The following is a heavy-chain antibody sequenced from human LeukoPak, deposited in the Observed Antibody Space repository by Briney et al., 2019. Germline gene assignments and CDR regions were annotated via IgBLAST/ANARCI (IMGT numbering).Heavy chain of an antibody. CDR3: ARVAWGGTYRADY. J-gene: IGHJ4*02. CDR1: GYSFTSGFF. V-gene: IGHV4-38-2*02. D-gene: IGHD1-26*01. CDR2: IYHTGTT. Sequence: SETLSLTCSVSGYSFTSGFFWCWSRQPPGKGLEWRGNIYHTGTTYYNPSLKRRLHISIDTSKNQFSLKLISVTAADTDVYYCARVAWGGTYRADYWGQGTLVTVSS.